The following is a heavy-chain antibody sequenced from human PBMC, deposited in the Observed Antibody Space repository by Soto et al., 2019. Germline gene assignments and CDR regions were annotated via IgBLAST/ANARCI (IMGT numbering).Heavy chain of an antibody. D-gene: IGHD1-26*01. V-gene: IGHV1-3*01. Sequence: QVQLVQSGAEVKKPGASVKVSCKASGYTFTSYAMHWVRQAPGQRLEWMGWINAGNGNTKYSQNFQGRVTITRDTSASTAYMDLSSLRSEVTSVYYCARGGSLYWYFDLWGRGTLVTVSS. CDR3: ARGGSLYWYFDL. CDR2: INAGNGNT. J-gene: IGHJ2*01. CDR1: GYTFTSYA.